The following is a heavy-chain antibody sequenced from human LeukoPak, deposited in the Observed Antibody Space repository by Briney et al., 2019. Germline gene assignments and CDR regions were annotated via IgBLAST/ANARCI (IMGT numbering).Heavy chain of an antibody. V-gene: IGHV4-4*07. D-gene: IGHD3-9*01. CDR2: IYTSGNT. Sequence: PSETLSLTCTVPGGSITSYYWSWIRQPAGKGLEWIGRIYTSGNTNYNPSLTSRVTMSVDTSKNQLSLKLSSVTAADTAVYYCARDLRGYDIFHSYYYYYMDVWGKGTTVTISS. CDR1: GGSITSYY. CDR3: ARDLRGYDIFHSYYYYYMDV. J-gene: IGHJ6*03.